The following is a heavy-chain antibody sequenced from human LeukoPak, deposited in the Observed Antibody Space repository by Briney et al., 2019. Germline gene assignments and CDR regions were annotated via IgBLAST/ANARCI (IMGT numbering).Heavy chain of an antibody. D-gene: IGHD3-9*01. CDR2: INPNSGGT. V-gene: IGHV1-2*02. J-gene: IGHJ4*02. CDR1: GYTFTGYY. CDR3: ARRYHNILTGSFSFDY. Sequence: ASVKVSCKASGYTFTGYYMHWVRQAPGQGLEWMGWINPNSGGTNYAQKFQGRVTMTRDTSISTAYMELSRLRSDDTAVYYCARRYHNILTGSFSFDYWGQGTLVTVSS.